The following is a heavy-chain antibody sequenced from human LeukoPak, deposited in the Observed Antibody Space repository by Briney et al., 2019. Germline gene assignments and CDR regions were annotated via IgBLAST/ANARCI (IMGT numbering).Heavy chain of an antibody. V-gene: IGHV1-2*02. CDR2: MRWNNPSSGGT. J-gene: IGHJ6*02. Sequence: ASVKVSCKTSGYTFTGYYMHWVRQAPGQGLEWMGWMRWNNPSSGGTNYAQRFQGRVTMTRDTSISTAYMELCRLTSDDTAVYYCARGGYYYGLDVWGQGTTVTVSS. CDR3: ARGGYYYGLDV. CDR1: GYTFTGYY.